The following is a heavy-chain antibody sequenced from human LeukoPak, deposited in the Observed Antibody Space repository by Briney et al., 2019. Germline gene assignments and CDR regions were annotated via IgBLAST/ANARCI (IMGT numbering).Heavy chain of an antibody. D-gene: IGHD1-26*01. CDR1: GGSFSGYY. CDR2: INHSGST. Sequence: PSETLSLTCAVYGGSFSGYYWSWIRQPPGKGLEWIGEINHSGSTNYNPSLKSRVTISVDTSKNQFSLKLSSVTAADTAVYYCARASSGSYYTWGQGTLVTVSS. V-gene: IGHV4-34*01. CDR3: ARASSGSYYT. J-gene: IGHJ5*02.